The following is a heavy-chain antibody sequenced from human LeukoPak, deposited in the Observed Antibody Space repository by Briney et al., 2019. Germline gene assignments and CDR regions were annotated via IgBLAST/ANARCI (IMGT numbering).Heavy chain of an antibody. Sequence: PSETLSLTCTVSGGSISSGDYYWSWIRQPPGKGLEWIGYIYYSGSTYYNPSLKSRVTISIDKSKNQFFLNLSSVTVADTAVYYCAGLVGRYSSGLYYYYFDYWGQGTLVTVSS. CDR1: GGSISSGDYY. J-gene: IGHJ4*02. V-gene: IGHV4-30-4*01. CDR2: IYYSGST. D-gene: IGHD3-22*01. CDR3: AGLVGRYSSGLYYYYFDY.